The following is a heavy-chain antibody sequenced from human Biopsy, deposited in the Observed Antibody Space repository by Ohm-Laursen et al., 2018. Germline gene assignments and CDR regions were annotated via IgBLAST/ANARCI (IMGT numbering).Heavy chain of an antibody. Sequence: GTLSLTCAVSGDSISSYYWSWIRQPPGKGLQWIGCVYYTGSTDYNPSLQSRVTISVDTSKNHFSLRLRSVTSADTAIYYCARDRGYYSDRTVPGYFDLWGRGTLVTVSS. CDR1: GDSISSYY. V-gene: IGHV4-59*01. J-gene: IGHJ2*01. CDR3: ARDRGYYSDRTVPGYFDL. D-gene: IGHD3-22*01. CDR2: VYYTGST.